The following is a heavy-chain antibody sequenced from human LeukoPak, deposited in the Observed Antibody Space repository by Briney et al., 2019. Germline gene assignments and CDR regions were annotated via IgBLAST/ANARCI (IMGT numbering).Heavy chain of an antibody. Sequence: SETLSFTCTVSGGSISGYYWSWIRQPPGKGLEWIGEINHSGSTNYNPSLKSRVTISVDTSKNQFSLKLSSVTAADTAVYYCARTGITGTTYDYWGQGTLVTVSS. CDR2: INHSGST. CDR3: ARTGITGTTYDY. CDR1: GGSISGYY. J-gene: IGHJ4*02. V-gene: IGHV4-34*01. D-gene: IGHD1-7*01.